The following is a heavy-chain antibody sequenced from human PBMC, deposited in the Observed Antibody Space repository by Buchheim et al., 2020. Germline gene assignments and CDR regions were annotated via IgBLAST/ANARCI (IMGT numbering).Heavy chain of an antibody. J-gene: IGHJ4*02. V-gene: IGHV3-23*01. D-gene: IGHD3-22*01. CDR3: AKSRYVVTPLYFDF. CDR1: GFTFSSSA. CDR2: LRGRGSST. Sequence: EVQLLESGGGLVQPGGSLRLFCAASGFTFSSSAMSWVPEAPGKGLEWVSNLRGRGSSTYYADSGKGRFTISRENAKNKQSLQMNRLSVEDTAAYYYAKSRYVVTPLYFDFWGQG.